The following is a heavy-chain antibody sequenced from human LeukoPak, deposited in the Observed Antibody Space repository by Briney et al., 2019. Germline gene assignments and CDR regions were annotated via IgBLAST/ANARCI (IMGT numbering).Heavy chain of an antibody. D-gene: IGHD5-18*01. CDR1: GYIFTAYY. CDR3: ARDPAMAGRGMDIFDI. Sequence: GASVKVSCKASGYIFTAYYIHWVRQAPGQGLEWMGWFNPSSGGSNYAQKFQGRVTMTRDTSISTAYMELSRLRSDDTAVYYCARDPAMAGRGMDIFDIWGQGTTVTVSP. V-gene: IGHV1-2*02. CDR2: FNPSSGGS. J-gene: IGHJ3*02.